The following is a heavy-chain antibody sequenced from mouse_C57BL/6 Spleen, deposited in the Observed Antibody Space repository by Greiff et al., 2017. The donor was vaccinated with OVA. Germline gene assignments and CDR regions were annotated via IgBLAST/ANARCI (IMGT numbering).Heavy chain of an antibody. D-gene: IGHD2-4*01. CDR1: GYSFTDYN. V-gene: IGHV1-39*01. Sequence: EVQLVESGPELVKPGASVKISCKASGYSFTDYNMNWVKQSYGKSLEWIGVINPNYGTTSYNQKFKGKATLTVDQSSSTAYMQLNSLTSEDSAVYYCARGGAYYDYGRDAMDYWGQGTSVTVS. J-gene: IGHJ4*01. CDR2: INPNYGTT. CDR3: ARGGAYYDYGRDAMDY.